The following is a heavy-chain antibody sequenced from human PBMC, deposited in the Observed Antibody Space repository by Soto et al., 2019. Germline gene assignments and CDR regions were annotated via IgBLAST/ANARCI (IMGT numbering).Heavy chain of an antibody. CDR2: ILDDGTFK. CDR1: GFSFSSYG. CDR3: AKDYGPKAPYPYSNTHTDF. V-gene: IGHV3-30*18. Sequence: QRQLVDSGGGVVQPGGSLRLSCEASGFSFSSYGMHWVRQAPGKGLELVAVILDDGTFKDYADSVKGRFTISRDNSENTLFLQMNSLGPNDTAVYYCAKDYGPKAPYPYSNTHTDFWGLGTRVTVSS. J-gene: IGHJ4*02. D-gene: IGHD6-13*01.